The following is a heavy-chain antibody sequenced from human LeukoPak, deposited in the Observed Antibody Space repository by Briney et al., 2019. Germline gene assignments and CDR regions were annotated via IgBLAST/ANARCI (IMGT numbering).Heavy chain of an antibody. CDR1: GFTFSSFG. Sequence: GGSLRLSCAASGFTFSSFGMHWVRQAPGKGLEWVAFIRYGGSNKYYADSVKGRFTISRDNSKNTLYLQMNSLRAEDTAVYYCARAPSLRYFDWFRAGDAFDIWGQGTMVTVSS. D-gene: IGHD3-9*01. V-gene: IGHV3-30*02. CDR3: ARAPSLRYFDWFRAGDAFDI. CDR2: IRYGGSNK. J-gene: IGHJ3*02.